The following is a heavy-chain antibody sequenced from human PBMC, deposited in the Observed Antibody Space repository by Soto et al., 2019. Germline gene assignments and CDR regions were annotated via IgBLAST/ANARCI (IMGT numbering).Heavy chain of an antibody. CDR1: GGSMRGYS. J-gene: IGHJ6*02. V-gene: IGHV4-59*13. D-gene: IGHD3-3*01. CDR2: VSHSGRT. CDR3: ARVAMENYHDMWSGSTSSALDV. Sequence: SETLSLTCKVSGGSMRGYSWSWIRQTPGEGLEWIGYVSHSGRTDYSPSLKNRVTISLDMSKNHFALHVNSVDPADTAVYYCARVAMENYHDMWSGSTSSALDVWGQGTTVTVSS.